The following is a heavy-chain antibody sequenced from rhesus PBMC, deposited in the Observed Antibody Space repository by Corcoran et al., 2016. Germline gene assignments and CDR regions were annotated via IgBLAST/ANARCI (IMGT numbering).Heavy chain of an antibody. CDR2: INTDPGNP. Sequence: VQLVQSGAEVKKPGASVKISCKASGYTFTSYGMNWVRQAHGQRLEWMGWINTDPGNPTYAQGFKERFTFSMDPSISTAYLQISSLKAEDTAVYYCARRAAAGTPPGPNFDYWGQGVLVTVSS. J-gene: IGHJ4*01. V-gene: IGHV7-114*01. D-gene: IGHD6-31*01. CDR3: ARRAAAGTPPGPNFDY. CDR1: GYTFTSYG.